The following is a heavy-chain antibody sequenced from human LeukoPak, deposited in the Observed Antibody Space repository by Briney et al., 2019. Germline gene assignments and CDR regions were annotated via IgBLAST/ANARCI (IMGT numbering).Heavy chain of an antibody. D-gene: IGHD3-10*01. Sequence: SVKVSCKASGGTFSSYAISWVRQAPGQGLEWMGGIIPIFGTANYAQKFQGRVTITTDESTSTAYMELSSLGSEDTAVYYCARGSITMVRGVIKTSSTHLDYWGQGTLVTVSS. V-gene: IGHV1-69*05. CDR2: IIPIFGTA. CDR3: ARGSITMVRGVIKTSSTHLDY. CDR1: GGTFSSYA. J-gene: IGHJ4*02.